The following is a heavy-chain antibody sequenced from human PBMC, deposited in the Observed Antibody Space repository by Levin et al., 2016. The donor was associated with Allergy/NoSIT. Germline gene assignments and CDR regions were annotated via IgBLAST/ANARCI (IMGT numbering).Heavy chain of an antibody. Sequence: WIRQPPGKGLEWIGSIYYSGSTYYNPSLKSRVTISVDTSKNQFSLKLSSVTAADTAVYYCARLGGTYYDFWSGYSNPWYMDVWGKGTTVTVSS. CDR2: IYYSGST. D-gene: IGHD3-3*01. J-gene: IGHJ6*03. CDR3: ARLGGTYYDFWSGYSNPWYMDV. V-gene: IGHV4-39*01.